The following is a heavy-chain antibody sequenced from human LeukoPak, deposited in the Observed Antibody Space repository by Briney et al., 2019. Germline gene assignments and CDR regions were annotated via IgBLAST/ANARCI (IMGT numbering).Heavy chain of an antibody. D-gene: IGHD6-19*01. CDR3: ASLTIAVAGPRFDY. CDR2: IYYTGNT. CDR1: GGSISSYY. V-gene: IGHV4-59*01. Sequence: PSETLSLTCTVSGGSISSYYWSWIRQRPGKGLEWIGYIYYTGNTNYNPSLTSRVTISLDTSKNQFSLKLTSVPAADTAVYYCASLTIAVAGPRFDYWGQGTLVTVSS. J-gene: IGHJ4*02.